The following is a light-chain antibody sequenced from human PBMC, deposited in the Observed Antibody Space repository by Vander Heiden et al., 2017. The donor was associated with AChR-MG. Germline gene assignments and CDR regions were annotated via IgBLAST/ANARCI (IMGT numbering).Light chain of an antibody. CDR3: AAWDTSLSVWL. V-gene: IGLV1-47*01. Sequence: QSVLTQPPSASGTPGQRVTISCSGSRSNIGRNNVYRYQQVPGTAPKRLIYRSKRRPPGFPDRVSGYQSGTSASLGISGLRSEDEADYYWAAWDTSLSVWLFGGGTKLTVL. J-gene: IGLJ3*02. CDR2: RSK. CDR1: RSNIGRNN.